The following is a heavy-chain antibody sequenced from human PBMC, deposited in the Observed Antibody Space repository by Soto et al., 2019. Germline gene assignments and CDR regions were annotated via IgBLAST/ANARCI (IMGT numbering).Heavy chain of an antibody. V-gene: IGHV1-46*02. CDR3: ARGYDFWSGSYYMDV. J-gene: IGHJ6*03. CDR2: INLSGGST. D-gene: IGHD3-3*01. Sequence: GAAVKGTCTASGDTINSYYMHWVQQAKRQGLEWMGIINLSGGSTSYAQKFQGRVTMTRDTSTSTVYMELSSLRSEDTAVYYCARGYDFWSGSYYMDVWGKGTTVTVSS. CDR1: GDTINSYY.